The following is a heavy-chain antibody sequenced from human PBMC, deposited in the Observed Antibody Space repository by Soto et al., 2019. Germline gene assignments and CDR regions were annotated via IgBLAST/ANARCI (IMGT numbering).Heavy chain of an antibody. CDR1: GGSISSYY. D-gene: IGHD6-19*01. Sequence: SETLSLTCTVSGGSISSYYWSWIRQPPGKGLEWIGYIYYSGSTNYNPSLKSRVTISVDTSKNQFYLKLSSVTAADTAVYYCARSHSSGWYEGSWFDPWGQATLVTVS. CDR2: IYYSGST. J-gene: IGHJ5*02. CDR3: ARSHSSGWYEGSWFDP. V-gene: IGHV4-59*01.